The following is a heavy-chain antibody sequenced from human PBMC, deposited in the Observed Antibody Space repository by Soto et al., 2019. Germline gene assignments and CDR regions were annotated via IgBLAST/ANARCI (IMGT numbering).Heavy chain of an antibody. D-gene: IGHD3-3*01. Sequence: PSETLSLTCTVSVGSVSSGSYYWSWIRQPPGKGLEWIGYIYYSGSTNYNPSLKSRVTISVDTSKNQFSLRLSSVTAADTAVYYCARAFWSGYTIDYWGQGTLVTVSS. CDR3: ARAFWSGYTIDY. V-gene: IGHV4-61*01. CDR1: VGSVSSGSYY. CDR2: IYYSGST. J-gene: IGHJ4*02.